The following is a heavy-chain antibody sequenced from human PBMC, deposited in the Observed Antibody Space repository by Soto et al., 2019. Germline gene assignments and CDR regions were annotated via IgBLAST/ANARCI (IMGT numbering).Heavy chain of an antibody. CDR1: GFTFSSYG. V-gene: IGHV3-30*18. CDR2: ISYDGSNK. CDR3: AKSGYCSSTSCLAGWFDP. Sequence: QVQLVESGGGVVQPGRSLRLSCAASGFTFSSYGMHWVRQAPGKGLEWVAVISYDGSNKYYADSVKGRFTISRDNSKNTLYLQMNSLRAEDTAVYYCAKSGYCSSTSCLAGWFDPWGQGTLVTVSS. D-gene: IGHD2-2*01. J-gene: IGHJ5*02.